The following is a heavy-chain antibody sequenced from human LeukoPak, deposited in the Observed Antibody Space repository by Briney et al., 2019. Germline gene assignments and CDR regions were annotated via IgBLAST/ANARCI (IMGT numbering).Heavy chain of an antibody. CDR3: ATAKAISGVVNFDY. V-gene: IGHV1-24*01. D-gene: IGHD3-3*01. CDR2: FDAEDGET. CDR1: GYTLTELS. Sequence: ASVKVSCKVSGYTLTELSMHWVRQAPGKGLEWMGGFDAEDGETIYAQKFQGRVTMTEDTSTDTAYMELSSLRSEDTAVYYCATAKAISGVVNFDYWGQGTLVTVSA. J-gene: IGHJ4*02.